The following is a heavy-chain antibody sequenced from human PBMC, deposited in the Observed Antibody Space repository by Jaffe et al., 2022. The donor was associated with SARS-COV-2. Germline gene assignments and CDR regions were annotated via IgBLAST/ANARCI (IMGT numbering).Heavy chain of an antibody. CDR2: ISGSGGST. V-gene: IGHV3-23*01. D-gene: IGHD3-3*01. J-gene: IGHJ4*02. CDR1: GFTFSSYA. Sequence: EVQLLESGGGLVQPGGSLRLSCAASGFTFSSYAMSWVRQAPGKGLEWVSAISGSGGSTYYADSVKGRFTISRDNSKNTLYLQMNSLRAEDTAVYYCAKGSGRFLEWLSPFDYWGQGTLVTVSS. CDR3: AKGSGRFLEWLSPFDY.